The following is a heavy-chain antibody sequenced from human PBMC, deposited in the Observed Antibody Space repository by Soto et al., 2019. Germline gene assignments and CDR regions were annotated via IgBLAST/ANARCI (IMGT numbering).Heavy chain of an antibody. D-gene: IGHD2-15*01. CDR3: AREGYCSGGSCTPRYYGMDV. J-gene: IGHJ6*02. V-gene: IGHV1-69*13. CDR1: GGTFSSYA. Sequence: SVKVSCKASGGTFSSYAISWVRQAPGQGLEWMGGIIPIFGTANYAQKFQGRVTITADESTSTAYMELSSLRSEDTAVYYCAREGYCSGGSCTPRYYGMDVWGQVTT. CDR2: IIPIFGTA.